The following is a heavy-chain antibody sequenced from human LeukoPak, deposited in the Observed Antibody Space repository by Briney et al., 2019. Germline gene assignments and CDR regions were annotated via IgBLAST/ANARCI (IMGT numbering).Heavy chain of an antibody. J-gene: IGHJ6*02. D-gene: IGHD1-26*01. CDR1: GFTFSNYE. CDR3: AREGGTGSRTNYYHYYGMDV. V-gene: IGHV3-48*03. CDR2: ISSSGSNI. Sequence: GGSLRLSCEASGFTFSNYEMNWVRQAPGKGLEWVSHISSSGSNIYYADSAKGRFTISRDNAKNSLYLQMNSLRAEDTALYYCAREGGTGSRTNYYHYYGMDVWGQGTTVTVSS.